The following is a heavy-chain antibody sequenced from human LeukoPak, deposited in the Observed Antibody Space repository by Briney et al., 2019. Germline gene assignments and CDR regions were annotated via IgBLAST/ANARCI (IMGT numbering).Heavy chain of an antibody. J-gene: IGHJ4*02. Sequence: SGGSLRLSCVASGFTFSSYWMSWVRQAPGKGLEWVANIKQDGSEKYYVDSVEGRFTISRDNAKNSLYLQMNSLRAEDTAVYSCARDSYCGDTSCYPYWGQGTLVTVSS. CDR2: IKQDGSEK. CDR1: GFTFSSYW. V-gene: IGHV3-7*01. CDR3: ARDSYCGDTSCYPY. D-gene: IGHD2-2*01.